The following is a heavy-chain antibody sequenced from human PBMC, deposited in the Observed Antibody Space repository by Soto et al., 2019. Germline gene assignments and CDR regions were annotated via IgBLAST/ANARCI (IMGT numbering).Heavy chain of an antibody. CDR3: AKLVIGYCSGNTCDDY. Sequence: VQLLESGGGLIQPGGSLRLSCAASGFTLSYGIHWLRQAPGKGLEWVAYISYDSSNKFYGDSVKGRFTISRENSKNTQFLQMNSLRAEETAVYYCAKLVIGYCSGNTCDDYWGQGTLVAVSS. V-gene: IGHV3-30*18. CDR2: ISYDSSNK. D-gene: IGHD2-15*01. CDR1: GFTLSYG. J-gene: IGHJ4*02.